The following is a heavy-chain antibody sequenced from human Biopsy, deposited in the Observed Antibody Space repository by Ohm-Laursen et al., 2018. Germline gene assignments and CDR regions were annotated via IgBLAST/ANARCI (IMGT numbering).Heavy chain of an antibody. Sequence: PSDTLSLTCSVSSAAVKTSGYFWAWIRQRPGKGLEWIGYISYNERTHYNPSLTSRLAISFDTSNNRISLQLRSVSVADTAVYYCVREPKTGTAEAWYFDLWGRGSPVTVPS. D-gene: IGHD3-9*01. CDR1: SAAVKTSGYF. CDR3: VREPKTGTAEAWYFDL. CDR2: ISYNERT. V-gene: IGHV4-31*03. J-gene: IGHJ2*01.